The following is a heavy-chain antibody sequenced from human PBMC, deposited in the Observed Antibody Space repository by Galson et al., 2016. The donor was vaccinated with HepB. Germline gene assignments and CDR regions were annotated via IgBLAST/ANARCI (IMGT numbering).Heavy chain of an antibody. CDR2: ISWNSGSI. V-gene: IGHV3-9*01. CDR3: AKSYYDYVWGSYRYTSIDY. CDR1: GFTFNDYA. D-gene: IGHD3-16*02. J-gene: IGHJ4*02. Sequence: SLRLSCAASGFTFNDYAMHWVRQAPGKGLEWVSGISWNSGSIGYADSVKGRFTISRDNAKNSLYLQMNSLRAEDTAFYYCAKSYYDYVWGSYRYTSIDYWGQGTLV.